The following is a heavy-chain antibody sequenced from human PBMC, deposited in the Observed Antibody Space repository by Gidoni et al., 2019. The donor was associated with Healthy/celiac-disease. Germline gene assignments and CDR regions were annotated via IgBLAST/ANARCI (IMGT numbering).Heavy chain of an antibody. CDR3: ARGAPYSSGWDNWFDP. CDR1: GSTFTGYY. D-gene: IGHD6-19*01. CDR2: INPNSGGT. V-gene: IGHV1-2*02. Sequence: VQLVQSGAEVKKPGASVKVSCKASGSTFTGYYLHWVRQAPGQGLEWMGWINPNSGGTNYAQKFQGRVTMTRDTSISTAYMELCRLRSDDTAVYYCARGAPYSSGWDNWFDPWGQGTLVTVSS. J-gene: IGHJ5*02.